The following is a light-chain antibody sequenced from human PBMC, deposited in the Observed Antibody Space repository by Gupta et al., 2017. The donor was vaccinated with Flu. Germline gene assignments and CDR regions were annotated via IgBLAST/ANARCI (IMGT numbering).Light chain of an antibody. J-gene: IGKJ3*01. CDR1: QNIGNY. CDR2: DAS. Sequence: QLTQSPSSLSASVGDRVTITCRASQNIGNYLNWYQQEPGKAPKVIIHDASSVQSGVPSRFSGSGSGTGFTLTISSLQPEDFATYYCQQWYNAPLTFGPGTKVEIK. CDR3: QQWYNAPLT. V-gene: IGKV1-39*01.